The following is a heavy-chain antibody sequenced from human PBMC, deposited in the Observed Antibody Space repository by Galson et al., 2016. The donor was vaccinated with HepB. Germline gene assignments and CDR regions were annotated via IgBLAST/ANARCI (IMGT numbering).Heavy chain of an antibody. V-gene: IGHV4-39*01. CDR2: IFYSGTT. CDR1: GFSVTTYDYY. D-gene: IGHD3-16*01. Sequence: SETLSLTCSVSGFSVTTYDYYWAWIRQSPGKGLEWIGTIFYSGTTYYSPSLRRRVTISVDSSQNQFSLRLRSLTAADTAIYYCARQPYIYDSRGSFYSPFAFWGQGTLVTVSS. CDR3: ARQPYIYDSRGSFYSPFAF. J-gene: IGHJ4*02.